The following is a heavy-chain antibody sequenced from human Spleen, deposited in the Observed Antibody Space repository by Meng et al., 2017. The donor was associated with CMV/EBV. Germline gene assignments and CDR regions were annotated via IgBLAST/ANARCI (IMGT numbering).Heavy chain of an antibody. V-gene: IGHV3-30*02. CDR3: AKDKGTSGYWAFDI. CDR2: IRYDGTDK. J-gene: IGHJ3*02. CDR1: GFTFSTYG. Sequence: GESLKISCAASGFTFSTYGMHWVRQAPGKGLEWVAFIRYDGTDKYYADSVKGRFTISRDNSKNTLYLQMNSLRAEDTAVYYCAKDKGTSGYWAFDIWGQETMVTVSS. D-gene: IGHD3-22*01.